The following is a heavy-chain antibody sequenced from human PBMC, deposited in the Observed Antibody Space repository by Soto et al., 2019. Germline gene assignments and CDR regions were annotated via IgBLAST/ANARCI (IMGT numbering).Heavy chain of an antibody. D-gene: IGHD6-19*01. V-gene: IGHV4-4*02. CDR1: GGSISSSNW. CDR3: ARVSSGWYRFDY. CDR2: IYHSGST. Sequence: SETLALTCAVSGGSISSSNWWSWVRQPPGKGLEWIGEIYHSGSTNYNPSLKSRVTISVEKSKNQFSLKLSSVTAADTAVYYCARVSSGWYRFDYWGQGTLVTVSS. J-gene: IGHJ4*02.